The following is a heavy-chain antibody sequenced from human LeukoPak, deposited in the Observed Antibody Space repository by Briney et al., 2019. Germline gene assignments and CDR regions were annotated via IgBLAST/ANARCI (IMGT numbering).Heavy chain of an antibody. CDR1: GFTFRSYS. V-gene: IGHV3-21*01. J-gene: IGHJ4*02. CDR3: TREIIAATLDG. Sequence: GGSLRLSCAASGFTFRSYSLNWIRQAPGKGLEWVASISGSNGYFYYADSVKGRFTISRDNARNSLFLQMNSLTAEDTAVYYCTREIIAATLDGWGQGTLVIVSS. D-gene: IGHD1-26*01. CDR2: ISGSNGYF.